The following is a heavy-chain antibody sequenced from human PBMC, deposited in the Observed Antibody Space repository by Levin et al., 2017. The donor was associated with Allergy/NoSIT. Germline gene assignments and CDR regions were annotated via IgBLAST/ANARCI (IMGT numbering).Heavy chain of an antibody. Sequence: ASVKVSCAASGFTFSTYDMHWVRQTTGQGLEWASGVDTADNAYYPDSVKGRFTMSRENAKNSLYLQMNSLRAGDTAVYYCARATAGAHYLDSWGQGTLVTVAS. D-gene: IGHD4-17*01. CDR1: GFTFSTYD. V-gene: IGHV3-13*04. CDR3: ARATAGAHYLDS. J-gene: IGHJ4*02. CDR2: VDTADNA.